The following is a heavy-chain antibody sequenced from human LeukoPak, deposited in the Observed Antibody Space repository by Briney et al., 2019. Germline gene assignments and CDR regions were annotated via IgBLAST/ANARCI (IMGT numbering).Heavy chain of an antibody. CDR3: ARFGVVKGFDP. CDR2: IYVAGST. V-gene: IGHV3-53*01. D-gene: IGHD3-3*01. J-gene: IGHJ5*02. Sequence: GGSLRLSCAASGFTISDSFMTWVRQAPGKGLEWVSVIYVAGSTYYADSVKGRFTVSRDNSKNTLYLQMNSLRADDTAVYYCARFGVVKGFDPWGQGTLVTVSS. CDR1: GFTISDSF.